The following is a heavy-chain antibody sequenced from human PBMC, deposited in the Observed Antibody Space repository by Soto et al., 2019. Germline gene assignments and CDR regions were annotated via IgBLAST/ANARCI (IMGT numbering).Heavy chain of an antibody. Sequence: SETLSLTCIVSGDSISTYYWSWIRQHPGKGLEWIGYIYYSGSTYYNPSLKSRVTISVDTSKNQFSLKLSSVTAADTAVYYCAVDGMDVWGQGTTVTVSS. CDR3: AVDGMDV. J-gene: IGHJ6*02. CDR1: GDSISTYY. V-gene: IGHV4-59*06. CDR2: IYYSGST.